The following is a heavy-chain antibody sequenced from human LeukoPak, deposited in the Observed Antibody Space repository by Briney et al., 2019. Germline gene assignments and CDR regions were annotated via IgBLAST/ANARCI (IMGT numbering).Heavy chain of an antibody. V-gene: IGHV3-53*01. CDR3: ARGPGRYSNDPMYFDS. CDR1: GFTVSSTY. Sequence: GGSLRLSCAASGFTVSSTYMSWVRQAPGKGLEWVSVIYSGGSTYYADSVKGRFTISRDNSKNTLYLQMNSLRAEDTAVYYCARGPGRYSNDPMYFDSWGPGALVTVSS. D-gene: IGHD1-1*01. J-gene: IGHJ4*02. CDR2: IYSGGST.